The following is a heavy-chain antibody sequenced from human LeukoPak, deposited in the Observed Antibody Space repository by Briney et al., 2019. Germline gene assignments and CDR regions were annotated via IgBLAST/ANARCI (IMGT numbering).Heavy chain of an antibody. J-gene: IGHJ4*02. CDR3: ARGPGLLDY. Sequence: SETLSLTCTVSGGSISSHYWSWIRQPPGKGLEWIGYIYYGGSTNYNPSLKSRVTISVDTSKNQFSLKLSSVTAADTAVYYCARGPGLLDYWGQGTLVTVSS. CDR1: GGSISSHY. V-gene: IGHV4-59*08. D-gene: IGHD5-12*01. CDR2: IYYGGST.